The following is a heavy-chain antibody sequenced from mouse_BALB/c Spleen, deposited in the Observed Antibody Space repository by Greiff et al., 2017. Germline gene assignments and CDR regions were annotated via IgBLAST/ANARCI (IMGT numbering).Heavy chain of an antibody. CDR3: ARRGTYYRYGGYAMDY. J-gene: IGHJ4*01. CDR2: IDTSDSYT. CDR1: GYTFTDYW. Sequence: QVQLKQPGAELVMPGASVKMSCKASGYTFTDYWMHWVKQRPGQGLEWIGAIDTSDSYTSYNQKFKGKATLTVDESSSTAYMQLSSLTSEDSAVYYCARRGTYYRYGGYAMDYWGQGTSVTVSS. V-gene: IGHV1-69*01. D-gene: IGHD2-14*01.